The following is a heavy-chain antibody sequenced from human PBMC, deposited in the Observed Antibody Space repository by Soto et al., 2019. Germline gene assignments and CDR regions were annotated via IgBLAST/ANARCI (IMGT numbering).Heavy chain of an antibody. CDR2: INPNSGGA. CDR1: GYTFTGYY. V-gene: IGHV1-2*02. J-gene: IGHJ4*02. Sequence: ASVKVSCKASGYTFTGYYMHWVRQAPGQGLEWMGWINPNSGGANYAQKFQGRVTMTRDTSISTAYMELSRLRSDDTAVYYCARDHGNGDCFNYWGQGTLVTVS. D-gene: IGHD2-8*01. CDR3: ARDHGNGDCFNY.